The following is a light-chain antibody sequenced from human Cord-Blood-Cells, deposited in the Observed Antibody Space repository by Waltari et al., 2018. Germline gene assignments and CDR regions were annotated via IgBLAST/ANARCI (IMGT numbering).Light chain of an antibody. J-gene: IGLJ3*02. V-gene: IGLV1-44*01. Sequence: SVLPQPPSASCTPGQRVTISCSGRSPNIGTTTANMYQQRPGTAPKLLIYSHNQRPSGVPDRFSGSKSGTSASLAISGLQSEDEADYYCAAWDDSVNAWVFGGGTKLTVL. CDR2: SHN. CDR3: AAWDDSVNAWV. CDR1: SPNIGTTT.